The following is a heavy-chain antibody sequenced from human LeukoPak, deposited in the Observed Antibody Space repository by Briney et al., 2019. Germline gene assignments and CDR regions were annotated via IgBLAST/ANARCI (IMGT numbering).Heavy chain of an antibody. V-gene: IGHV4-34*01. CDR3: ARRAARPRWFDP. CDR1: GGSFSGYY. Sequence: SESLSLTCAVYGGSFSGYYWSWIRQPPGKGLEWIGEINHSGNTNYNPSLKSRVTISVDTSKNQFSLKLSSVTAADTAVYYCARRAARPRWFDPWGQGTLVTVSS. J-gene: IGHJ5*02. D-gene: IGHD6-6*01. CDR2: INHSGNT.